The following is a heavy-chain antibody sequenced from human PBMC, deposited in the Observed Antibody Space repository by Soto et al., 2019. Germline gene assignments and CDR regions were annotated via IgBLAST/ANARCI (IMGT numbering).Heavy chain of an antibody. Sequence: GGSLRLSCAASGFTFSSYWMSWVRQAPGKGLEWVANIKQDGSEKYYVDSVKGRFTISRDNSKNTLYLQMNSLRAEDTAVYYCAISNYDNYYYYYGMDVWGQGTTVTVSS. J-gene: IGHJ6*02. CDR3: AISNYDNYYYYYGMDV. D-gene: IGHD3-3*01. CDR2: IKQDGSEK. CDR1: GFTFSSYW. V-gene: IGHV3-7*01.